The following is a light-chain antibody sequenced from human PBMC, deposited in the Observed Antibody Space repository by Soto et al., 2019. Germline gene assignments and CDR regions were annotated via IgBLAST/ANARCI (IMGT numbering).Light chain of an antibody. CDR2: GNT. V-gene: IGLV1-40*01. CDR1: SSNIGSGYD. CDR3: QSYDSRLRGRV. Sequence: QSVLTQPPSVSGAPGQRITISCTGGSSNIGSGYDVHWYQQLPGRAPKLLIYGNTHRPSGVPDRFSGSKSGTSASLAITGLLTEDEADYYCQSYDSRLRGRVFGGGTKLTVL. J-gene: IGLJ3*02.